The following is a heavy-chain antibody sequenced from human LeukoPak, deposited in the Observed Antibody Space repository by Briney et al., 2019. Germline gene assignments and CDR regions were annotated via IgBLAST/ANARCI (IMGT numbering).Heavy chain of an antibody. J-gene: IGHJ4*02. CDR3: ARDVDDYVWGSYRYVWDY. V-gene: IGHV3-21*01. Sequence: PGGSLRLSCAASGFTFSSYSMNWVRQAPGKGLEWVSSISSSSSYIYYADSVKGRFTISRDNAKNSLYLQMNSLRAEDTAVYYCARDVDDYVWGSYRYVWDYWGQGTLVTVSS. CDR1: GFTFSSYS. D-gene: IGHD3-16*02. CDR2: ISSSSSYI.